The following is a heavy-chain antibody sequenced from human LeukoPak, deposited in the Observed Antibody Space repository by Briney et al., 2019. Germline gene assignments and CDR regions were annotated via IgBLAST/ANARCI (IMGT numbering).Heavy chain of an antibody. J-gene: IGHJ4*02. CDR3: ASISGASWGDF. Sequence: GGSLTLSCAASGFTFTSFALHWVRQAPGKGLEWVAVISSDGSNKYYLDSVKGRFTISRDNSKNTLYLQMTSLRADDTAIYFCASISGASWGDFWGQGTQVTVSS. CDR2: ISSDGSNK. CDR1: GFTFTSFA. V-gene: IGHV3-30-3*01. D-gene: IGHD3-16*01.